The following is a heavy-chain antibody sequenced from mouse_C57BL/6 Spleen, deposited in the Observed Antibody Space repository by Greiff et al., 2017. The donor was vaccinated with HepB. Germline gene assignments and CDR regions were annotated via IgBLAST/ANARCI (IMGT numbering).Heavy chain of an antibody. J-gene: IGHJ4*01. CDR3: ASLYYGKMGYAMDY. V-gene: IGHV2-2*01. CDR2: IWSGGST. CDR1: GFSLTSYG. Sequence: VMLVESGPGLVQPSQSLSITCTVSGFSLTSYGVHWVRQSPGKGLEWLGVIWSGGSTDYNAAFISRLSISKDNSKSQVFFKMNSLQADDTAIYYCASLYYGKMGYAMDYWGQGTSVTVSS. D-gene: IGHD2-1*01.